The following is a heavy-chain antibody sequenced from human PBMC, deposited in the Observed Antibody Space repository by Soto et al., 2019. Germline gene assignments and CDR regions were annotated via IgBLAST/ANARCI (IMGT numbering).Heavy chain of an antibody. CDR3: ARVQMYSSSSMGDY. D-gene: IGHD6-6*01. V-gene: IGHV3-30-3*01. CDR1: GFTFSSYA. J-gene: IGHJ4*02. CDR2: ISYDGSNK. Sequence: LRLSCAASGFTFSSYAMHWVRQAPGKGLEWVAVISYDGSNKYYADSVKGRFTISRDNSKNTLYLQMNSLRAEDTAVYYCARVQMYSSSSMGDYWGQGTLVTVSS.